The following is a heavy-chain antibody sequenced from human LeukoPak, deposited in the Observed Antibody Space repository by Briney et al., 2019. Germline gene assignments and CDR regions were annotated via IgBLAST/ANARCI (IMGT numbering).Heavy chain of an antibody. CDR1: GFTFSSHE. J-gene: IGHJ6*02. Sequence: GGSQRLSCAASGFTFSSHEMNWVRQAPGKGLEWVSFIGSDNKPRYSESVKGRFAISRDNSKSMLFLQLNSLRAEDTALYYCARDLHYYVAMDLWGQGTTVTVSS. D-gene: IGHD3-10*02. CDR3: ARDLHYYVAMDL. CDR2: IGSDNKP. V-gene: IGHV3-53*01.